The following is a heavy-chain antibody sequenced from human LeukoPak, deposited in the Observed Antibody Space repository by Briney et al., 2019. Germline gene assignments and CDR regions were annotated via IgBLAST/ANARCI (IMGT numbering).Heavy chain of an antibody. D-gene: IGHD3-3*01. CDR1: GFTFGYYA. Sequence: GGSLRLSCTASGFTFGYYAMSWVRQAPGKGREWVGFIRSKAYGGTKEYAVSVKGRFTIQREHSKIIAYLQMNSLKTEDTAVYYCTRDLRDFWSSYYLFHYWGQGTLVTVSS. CDR2: IRSKAYGGTK. CDR3: TRDLRDFWSSYYLFHY. J-gene: IGHJ4*02. V-gene: IGHV3-49*04.